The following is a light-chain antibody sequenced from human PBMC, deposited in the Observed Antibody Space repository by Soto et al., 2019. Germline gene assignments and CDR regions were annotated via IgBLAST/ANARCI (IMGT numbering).Light chain of an antibody. CDR3: QQYSSVWT. CDR1: QSFSSNY. J-gene: IGKJ1*01. V-gene: IGKV3-20*01. Sequence: EIVLTQSPGTLSLSPGERATLSCRAIQSFSSNYLAWYQQKPGQAPRILIYGATTRATGIPDRFSGSESGTDFTLTISRLEPEDSAVYYCQQYSSVWTFGQGTKVDIK. CDR2: GAT.